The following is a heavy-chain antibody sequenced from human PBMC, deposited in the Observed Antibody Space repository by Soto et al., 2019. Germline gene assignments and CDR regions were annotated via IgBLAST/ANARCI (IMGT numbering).Heavy chain of an antibody. D-gene: IGHD6-6*01. Sequence: SVKGSCKATGGTFCTNAITWGRQAPAQGLEWMGVTIPLFGTTNYAQKFQGRVTITADDTTSTVYMQLKSLRSEDTAIYYCARDALEYTTSSGWFDYWGQGTLVTVSS. V-gene: IGHV1-69*01. CDR3: ARDALEYTTSSGWFDY. CDR2: TIPLFGTT. CDR1: GGTFCTNA. J-gene: IGHJ5*01.